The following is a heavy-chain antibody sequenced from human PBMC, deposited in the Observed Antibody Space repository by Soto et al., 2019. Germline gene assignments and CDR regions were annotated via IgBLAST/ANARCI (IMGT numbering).Heavy chain of an antibody. J-gene: IGHJ6*02. CDR2: VHPSGST. Sequence: PSETLSLTCAVFSAFLGDHYWAWIRQSPDKGLEWIGEVHPSGSTDYNPSLKSRLTLSLDPSKCQFSPRVASVTAADPAIYCCARGKPGVDRCGPGNFFYYGLDVWGPGTTVTVSS. CDR1: SAFLGDHY. CDR3: ARGKPGVDRCGPGNFFYYGLDV. D-gene: IGHD2-8*01. V-gene: IGHV4-34*01.